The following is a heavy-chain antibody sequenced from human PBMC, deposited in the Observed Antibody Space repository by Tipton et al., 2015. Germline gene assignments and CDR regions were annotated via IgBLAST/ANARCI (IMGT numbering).Heavy chain of an antibody. J-gene: IGHJ4*02. Sequence: TLSLTCNVTGGSINRYYWSWIRQPPGKGLEWIGSLYFSGSTYYNPSLKSRVTISIDRFKNQFSLKLSSVTAADTAVYYCASPSLPHDRGDYYFQSWGQGSLVTVSS. CDR3: ASPSLPHDRGDYYFQS. V-gene: IGHV4-59*05. D-gene: IGHD2-21*02. CDR1: GGSINRYY. CDR2: LYFSGST.